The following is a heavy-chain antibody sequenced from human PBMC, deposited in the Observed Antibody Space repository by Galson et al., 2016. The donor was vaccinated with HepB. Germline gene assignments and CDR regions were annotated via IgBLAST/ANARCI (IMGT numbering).Heavy chain of an antibody. D-gene: IGHD1-7*01. CDR2: TYHTGVT. V-gene: IGHV4-31*03. CDR3: ARDHRSRTIAGSGAQYIYYGLDV. J-gene: IGHJ6*02. Sequence: TLSLTCTVSGGSVTTNGYYWNWIRQFPGKGLEFIGYTYHTGVTYYNPSLKSRVSISLDTSKNQFFLRLTSVTAADTAVYSCARDHRSRTIAGSGAQYIYYGLDVWGQGTTVTVSS. CDR1: GGSVTTNGYY.